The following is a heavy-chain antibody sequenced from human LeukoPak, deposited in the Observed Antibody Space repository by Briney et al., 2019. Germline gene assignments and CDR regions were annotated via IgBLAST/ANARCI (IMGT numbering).Heavy chain of an antibody. V-gene: IGHV4-34*01. CDR3: ARPADRVGAARLDY. Sequence: SETLSLTCSVSGGFNTHYYWSWIRQPPGKGLEWIGEINHSGSTNYNPSLKSRVTISVDTSKNQFSLKLSSVTAADTAVYYCARPADRVGAARLDYWGQGTLVTVSS. CDR1: GGFNTHYY. D-gene: IGHD6-6*01. J-gene: IGHJ4*02. CDR2: INHSGST.